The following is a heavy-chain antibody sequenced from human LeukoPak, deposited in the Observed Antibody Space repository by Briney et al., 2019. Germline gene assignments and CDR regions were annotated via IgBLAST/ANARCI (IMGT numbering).Heavy chain of an antibody. J-gene: IGHJ5*02. V-gene: IGHV7-4-1*02. CDR2: INTNTGNP. CDR1: GYTFTSYG. CDR3: ARVSEYSSGWTFFGL. Sequence: ASVKVSRKASGYTFTSYGISWVRQAPGQGLEWMGWINTNTGNPTYAQGFTGRFVFSLDTSVSTAYLQISSLKAEDTAVYYCARVSEYSSGWTFFGLWGQGTLVTVSS. D-gene: IGHD6-19*01.